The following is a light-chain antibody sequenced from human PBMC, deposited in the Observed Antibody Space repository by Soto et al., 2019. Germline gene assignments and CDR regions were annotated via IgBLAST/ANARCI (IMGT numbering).Light chain of an antibody. CDR3: QQRSNWPLT. J-gene: IGKJ4*01. CDR2: DAY. Sequence: DIVLTQSPATLSLSPGERATLSCRASQSVSSYLAWYQQKAGQAPRLLIYDAYKRATGIPARFSGSGSGTDFTLTISSLEPEDFAVYYCQQRSNWPLTFGGGTKVEIK. CDR1: QSVSSY. V-gene: IGKV3-11*01.